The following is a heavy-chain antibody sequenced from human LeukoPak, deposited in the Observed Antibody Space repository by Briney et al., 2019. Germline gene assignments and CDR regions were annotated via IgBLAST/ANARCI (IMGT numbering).Heavy chain of an antibody. CDR3: ARGPTVQEDLDY. J-gene: IGHJ4*02. Sequence: GGSLRLSCAVSGITVSSNDMSWVRQAPGKGLEWVSVIYSGGSTYYADSVKGRFTISRDISKNTLYLQMNSLRAEDTAVYYCARGPTVQEDLDYWGQGTLVTVSS. V-gene: IGHV3-66*01. CDR2: IYSGGST. CDR1: GITVSSND.